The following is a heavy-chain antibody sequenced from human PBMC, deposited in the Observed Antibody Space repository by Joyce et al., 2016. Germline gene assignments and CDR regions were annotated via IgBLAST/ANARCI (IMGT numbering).Heavy chain of an antibody. Sequence: EVQVAEYGGGLVKPGGSLRLSCAASGFTFNVAWMTWVRQAPGKGLEWVGSIKSKTSGETTEYAAPVKGRFTISRDDSKNTGSLQMNGLRTEDTAVYFCAADVAEVGFGELDHWGQGTLVTVSS. J-gene: IGHJ4*02. CDR1: GFTFNVAW. D-gene: IGHD3-10*01. CDR2: IKSKTSGETT. V-gene: IGHV3-15*01. CDR3: AADVAEVGFGELDH.